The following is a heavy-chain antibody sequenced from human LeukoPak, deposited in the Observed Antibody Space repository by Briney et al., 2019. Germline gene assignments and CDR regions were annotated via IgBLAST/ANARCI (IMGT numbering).Heavy chain of an antibody. CDR3: AKGPRNYYDSSGYYLDH. V-gene: IGHV3-30*02. CDR1: GFIFSNYG. CDR2: ILYDGSNK. J-gene: IGHJ4*03. Sequence: SGGSLRLSCAAFGFIFSNYGMHWVRQAPGKGLEWVAFILYDGSNKYYADSVKGRFTISRDNTKNTLYLQMNSLRAEDTAVYYCAKGPRNYYDSSGYYLDHWGQGTMVIVAS. D-gene: IGHD3-22*01.